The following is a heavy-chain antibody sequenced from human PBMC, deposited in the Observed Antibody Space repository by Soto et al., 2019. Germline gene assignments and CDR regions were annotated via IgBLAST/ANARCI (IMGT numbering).Heavy chain of an antibody. V-gene: IGHV3-30*18. D-gene: IGHD3-3*01. CDR1: GFTFSSYG. CDR2: ISYDGSNK. J-gene: IGHJ3*02. Sequence: QVQLVESGGGVVQPGRSLRLSCAASGFTFSSYGMHWVRQAPGKGLEWVAVISYDGSNKYYADSVKGRFTISRDNSKNARYVQRTGLRAEDRAVFYWAKPRGGGLDFWSGYYAFDIWGQGTMVTVSS. CDR3: AKPRGGGLDFWSGYYAFDI.